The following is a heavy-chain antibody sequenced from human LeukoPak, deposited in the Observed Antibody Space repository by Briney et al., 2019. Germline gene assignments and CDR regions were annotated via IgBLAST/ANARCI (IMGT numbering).Heavy chain of an antibody. D-gene: IGHD2-15*01. J-gene: IGHJ4*02. CDR2: ISSSGSTI. Sequence: PGGSLRLSCAASGFTFSSYEMNWVRQAPGKGLEWVSYISSSGSTIYYADSVKGRFTISRDNAKNSLYLQMNSLRAEDTAVYYCARYGVVAATLDYWGQGTLVTVSS. V-gene: IGHV3-48*03. CDR3: ARYGVVAATLDY. CDR1: GFTFSSYE.